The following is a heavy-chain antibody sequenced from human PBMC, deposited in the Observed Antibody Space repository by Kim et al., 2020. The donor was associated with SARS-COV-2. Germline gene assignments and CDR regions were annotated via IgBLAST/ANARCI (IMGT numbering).Heavy chain of an antibody. CDR2: IIPIFGTA. V-gene: IGHV1-69*13. Sequence: SVKVSCKASGGTFSSYAISWVRQAPGQGLEWMGGIIPIFGTANYAQKFQGRVTITADESTSTAYMELSSLRSEDTAVYYCARVSSCGGYGSGSYSPCYYYYYMDVWGKGTTVTVSS. CDR1: GGTFSSYA. CDR3: ARVSSCGGYGSGSYSPCYYYYYMDV. D-gene: IGHD3-10*01. J-gene: IGHJ6*03.